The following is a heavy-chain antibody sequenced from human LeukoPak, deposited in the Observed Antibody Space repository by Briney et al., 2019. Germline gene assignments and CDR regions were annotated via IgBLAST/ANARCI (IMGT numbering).Heavy chain of an antibody. V-gene: IGHV4-59*01. Sequence: SETLSLTCTVSGGSISSYYWSWIRQPPGKGLEWIGYIYYSGSTNYNPSLKSRVTISVDTSKNQFSLKLSSVTAADTAVYYCVRGYNWNYGYSDYWGQGTLVTVSS. CDR3: VRGYNWNYGYSDY. J-gene: IGHJ4*02. D-gene: IGHD1-7*01. CDR2: IYYSGST. CDR1: GGSISSYY.